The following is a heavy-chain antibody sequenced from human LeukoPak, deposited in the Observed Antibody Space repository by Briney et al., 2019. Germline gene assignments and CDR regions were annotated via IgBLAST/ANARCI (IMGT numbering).Heavy chain of an antibody. CDR3: ARVSCSGDSCYLNWFDP. D-gene: IGHD2-15*01. V-gene: IGHV1-2*02. CDR1: GYTFTGYY. CDR2: INPNSGGT. Sequence: GASVKVSCKASGYTFTGYYIHWVRQAPGQGLEWMGWINPNSGGTNYAQKFQGRVTMTRDTSISTAYMELSRLKSDDTAIYFCARVSCSGDSCYLNWFDPWGQGTLVTVSS. J-gene: IGHJ5*02.